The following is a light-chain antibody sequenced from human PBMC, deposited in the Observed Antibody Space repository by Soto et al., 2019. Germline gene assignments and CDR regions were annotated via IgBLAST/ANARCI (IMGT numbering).Light chain of an antibody. Sequence: ELVLTQSPATLSWSPGERATLSCRASQSVSSYLAWYQQKPGQAPRLLIYDASNSATGIPARFSGSGSGTDFTLTISSLEPEDFAVYYCQPRSNWPPGDTFGPGTKGDIK. CDR2: DAS. CDR3: QPRSNWPPGDT. CDR1: QSVSSY. V-gene: IGKV3-11*01. J-gene: IGKJ3*01.